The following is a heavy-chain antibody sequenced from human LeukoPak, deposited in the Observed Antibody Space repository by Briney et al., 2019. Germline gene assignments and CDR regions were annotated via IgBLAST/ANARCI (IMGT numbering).Heavy chain of an antibody. J-gene: IGHJ4*02. D-gene: IGHD4-17*01. V-gene: IGHV3-21*01. CDR1: GFTFSSYS. Sequence: PGRSLRLSCAASGFTFSSYSMTWVRQAPGKGLEWVSSISSSSSYIFYADSVKGRFTISRDNAKNSLYLQMNSLRAEDTAVYYCARDTAKVSDYWGQGTLVTVSS. CDR3: ARDTAKVSDY. CDR2: ISSSSSYI.